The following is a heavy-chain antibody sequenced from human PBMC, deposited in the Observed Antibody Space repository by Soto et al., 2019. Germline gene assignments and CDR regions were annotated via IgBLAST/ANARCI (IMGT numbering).Heavy chain of an antibody. D-gene: IGHD3-22*01. CDR3: ARVITMIVAD. J-gene: IGHJ4*02. CDR1: GGSISSYY. CDR2: IYYSGST. Sequence: SETLSLTCTVSGGSISSYYWSWIRQPPGKGLEWIGYIYYSGSTNYNPSLKSRVTISVDTSKNQFSLKLSSVTAADTAVYYCARVITMIVADWGQGTLVTVSS. V-gene: IGHV4-59*01.